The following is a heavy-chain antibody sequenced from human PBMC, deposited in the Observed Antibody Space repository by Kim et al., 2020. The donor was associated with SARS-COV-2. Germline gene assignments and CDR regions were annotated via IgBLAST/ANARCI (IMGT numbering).Heavy chain of an antibody. CDR1: GFTFSSYS. J-gene: IGHJ5*02. CDR2: ISSSSSYI. V-gene: IGHV3-21*01. Sequence: GGSLRLSCEASGFTFSSYSMNWVRQAPGKGLEWVSSISSSSSYIYYADSVKGRFTISRDNAKNSLYLQMNSLRAEDTAVYYCARDYRSPQYYYDSSENWFDPWGQGTLVTVSS. D-gene: IGHD3-22*01. CDR3: ARDYRSPQYYYDSSENWFDP.